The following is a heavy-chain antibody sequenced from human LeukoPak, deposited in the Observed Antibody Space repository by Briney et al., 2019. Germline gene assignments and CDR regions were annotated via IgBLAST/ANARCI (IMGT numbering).Heavy chain of an antibody. D-gene: IGHD1-26*01. J-gene: IGHJ4*02. CDR3: ARVPGSYYYFDY. Sequence: ASVKVSCKASGYTFSNYGISWVRQAPGQGLEWMGWISAYNGNTKYVQTVQGRLTMTTDTSTSTAYMELRSLRSDDTAVYFCARVPGSYYYFDYWGQGTLVTVSS. CDR1: GYTFSNYG. CDR2: ISAYNGNT. V-gene: IGHV1-18*01.